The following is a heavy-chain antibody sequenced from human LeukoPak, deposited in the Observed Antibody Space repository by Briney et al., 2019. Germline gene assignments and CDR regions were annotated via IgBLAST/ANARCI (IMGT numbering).Heavy chain of an antibody. J-gene: IGHJ4*02. D-gene: IGHD2-15*01. V-gene: IGHV3-21*01. CDR3: AREMTVGLLFDY. Sequence: GGSLRLSCAASGFTFSSYEMNWVRQAPGKGLEWVSSISSSSSYIYYADSVKGRFTISRDNAKNSLYLQMNSLRAEDTAVYYCAREMTVGLLFDYWGQGTLVTVSS. CDR1: GFTFSSYE. CDR2: ISSSSSYI.